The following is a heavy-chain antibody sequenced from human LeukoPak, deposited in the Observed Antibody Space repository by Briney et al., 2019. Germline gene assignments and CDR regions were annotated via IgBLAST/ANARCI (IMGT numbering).Heavy chain of an antibody. CDR1: GGSISSGDYY. V-gene: IGHV4-30-4*08. CDR2: IYYSGST. J-gene: IGHJ4*02. Sequence: PSQTLSLTFTVSGGSISSGDYYWSWIRQPPGKGLEWIGYIYYSGSTYYNPSLKSRVTISADTSKNQFSLKLSSVTAADTAVYYCAREESVGATSGGLDYWGQGTLVTVSS. D-gene: IGHD1-26*01. CDR3: AREESVGATSGGLDY.